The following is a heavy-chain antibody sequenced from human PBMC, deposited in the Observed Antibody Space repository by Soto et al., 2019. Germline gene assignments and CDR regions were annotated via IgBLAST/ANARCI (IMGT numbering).Heavy chain of an antibody. Sequence: GGSLRLSCAASGFTFSSYSMNWVRQAPGKGLEWVSSISSSSSYIYYADSVKGRFTISRDNAKNSLYLQMNSLRAEDTAVYYCARIWGITMVQDFDYWGQGTLVTVSS. V-gene: IGHV3-21*01. J-gene: IGHJ4*02. CDR2: ISSSSSYI. D-gene: IGHD3-10*01. CDR3: ARIWGITMVQDFDY. CDR1: GFTFSSYS.